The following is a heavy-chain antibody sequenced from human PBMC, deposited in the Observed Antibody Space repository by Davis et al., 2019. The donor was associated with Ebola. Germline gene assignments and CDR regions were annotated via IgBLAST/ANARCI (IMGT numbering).Heavy chain of an antibody. CDR1: GFTFSSYA. Sequence: GESLKIPCAASGFTFSSYAMHWVRQAPGKGLEWVAVISYDGSNKYYADSVKGRFTISRDNSKNTLYLQMNSLRAEDTAVYYCARVAYYHDSSGYYDYFDYWGQGTLVTVSS. J-gene: IGHJ4*02. CDR3: ARVAYYHDSSGYYDYFDY. D-gene: IGHD3-22*01. V-gene: IGHV3-30-3*01. CDR2: ISYDGSNK.